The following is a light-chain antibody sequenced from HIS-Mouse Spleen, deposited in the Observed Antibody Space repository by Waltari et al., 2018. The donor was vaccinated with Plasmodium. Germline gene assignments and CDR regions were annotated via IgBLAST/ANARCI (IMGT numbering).Light chain of an antibody. J-gene: IGLJ3*02. CDR3: YSTDSSGNHRV. CDR2: EDS. V-gene: IGLV3-10*01. Sequence: SYELTQPPSVSVSPGQTARITCSGDALPKKYAYWYQQKSGQAPVLVIYEDSKRPSGIPERCSGYSSGKMATLTISGAQVEDEADYYCYSTDSSGNHRVFGGGTKLTVL. CDR1: ALPKKY.